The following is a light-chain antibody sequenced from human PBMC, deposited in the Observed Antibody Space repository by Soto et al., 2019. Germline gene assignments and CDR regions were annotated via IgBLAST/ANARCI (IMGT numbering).Light chain of an antibody. V-gene: IGKV3-20*01. CDR3: QQYGSSPWT. CDR1: QRVSGNY. CDR2: GPS. J-gene: IGKJ1*01. Sequence: EIVLTQSPGTLSLSPGETATLSCRASQRVSGNYLAWYQQKPGQAPRLLIYGPSSRATGIPDRFSGYGSGTDFTLTISGLEPEDFAVYYCQQYGSSPWTFGHGTKVEIK.